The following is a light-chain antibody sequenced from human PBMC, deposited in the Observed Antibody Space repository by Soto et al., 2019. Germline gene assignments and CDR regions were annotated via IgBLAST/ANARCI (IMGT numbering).Light chain of an antibody. CDR1: QSVSSSY. V-gene: IGKV3-20*01. CDR3: QQYGSSPS. Sequence: EIVLTQSPGTLSLSPGERATLSCSASQSVSSSYLAWYQQKPGQAPRLLIYGASSRATDIPNRFSGSGSGTDFTHTISRLEAEDFAVYYCQQYGSSPSFGQGTKVEIK. CDR2: GAS. J-gene: IGKJ1*01.